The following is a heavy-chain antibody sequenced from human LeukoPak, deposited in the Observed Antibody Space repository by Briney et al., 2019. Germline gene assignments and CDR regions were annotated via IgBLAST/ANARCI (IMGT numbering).Heavy chain of an antibody. J-gene: IGHJ3*02. V-gene: IGHV5-51*01. CDR1: GYAFASYW. CDR3: ARQPARKLRSGDAFDI. Sequence: GESLKISCRVSGYAFASYWIGWVRQVPGKGLEWMGIIYPADSETKSSPSFQGQVTFSADKSISTAYLQWSSLKASDTAMYYCARQPARKLRSGDAFDIWGQGTMVTVSS. D-gene: IGHD2/OR15-2a*01. CDR2: IYPADSET.